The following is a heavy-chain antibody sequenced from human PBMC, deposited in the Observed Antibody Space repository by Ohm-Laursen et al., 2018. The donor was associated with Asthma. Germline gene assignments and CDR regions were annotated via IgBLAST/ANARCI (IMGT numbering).Heavy chain of an antibody. CDR3: ARDRVVVVPAALDY. Sequence: SLRLSCTASGFNFSYYSMNWVRQAPGKGLEWVSYISSSSGTIYYADSVKGRFTISRDNAKNALYLHMNSLRDEDTAVYYCARDRVVVVPAALDYWGQGTLVTVSS. V-gene: IGHV3-48*02. CDR2: ISSSSGTI. J-gene: IGHJ4*02. D-gene: IGHD2-2*01. CDR1: GFNFSYYS.